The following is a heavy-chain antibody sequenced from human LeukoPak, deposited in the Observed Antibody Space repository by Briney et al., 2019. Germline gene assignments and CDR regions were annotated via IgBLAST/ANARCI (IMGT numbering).Heavy chain of an antibody. J-gene: IGHJ4*02. Sequence: PSETLSLTCAVYGGSFSGYYWSWIRQPPGKGLEWIGEINHSGSTNYNPSLKSRVTISVDTSKNQFSLKLSSVTAADTAVYYCARGDYDILTGPLGYYFDYWGQGTLVTVSS. CDR1: GGSFSGYY. CDR2: INHSGST. V-gene: IGHV4-34*01. CDR3: ARGDYDILTGPLGYYFDY. D-gene: IGHD3-9*01.